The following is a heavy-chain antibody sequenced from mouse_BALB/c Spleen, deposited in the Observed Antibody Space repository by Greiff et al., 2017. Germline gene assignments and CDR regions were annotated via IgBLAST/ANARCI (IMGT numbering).Heavy chain of an antibody. CDR1: GYSITSGYY. Sequence: ESGPGLVKPSQSLSLTCSVTGYSITSGYYWNWIRQFPGNKLEWMGYISYDGSNNYNPSLKNRISITRDTSKNQFFLKLNSVTTEDTATYYCARDGYYPYYYAMDYWGQGTSVTVSS. J-gene: IGHJ4*01. CDR2: ISYDGSN. D-gene: IGHD2-3*01. CDR3: ARDGYYPYYYAMDY. V-gene: IGHV3-6*02.